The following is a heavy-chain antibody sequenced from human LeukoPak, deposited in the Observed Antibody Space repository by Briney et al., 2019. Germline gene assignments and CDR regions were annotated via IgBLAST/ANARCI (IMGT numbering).Heavy chain of an antibody. J-gene: IGHJ4*02. Sequence: GGSLRLSCAASGFIFSNYGMHWVRQAPGKGLEWVSSISSSSSYIYYADSVKGRFTISRDNAKNSLYLQMNSLRAEDTAVYYCASSLRYFDWLLDYWGQGTLVTVSS. D-gene: IGHD3-9*01. CDR3: ASSLRYFDWLLDY. CDR2: ISSSSSYI. CDR1: GFIFSNYG. V-gene: IGHV3-21*01.